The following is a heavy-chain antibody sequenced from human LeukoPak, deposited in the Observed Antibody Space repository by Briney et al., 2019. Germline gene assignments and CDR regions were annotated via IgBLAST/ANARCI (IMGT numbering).Heavy chain of an antibody. V-gene: IGHV3-21*01. D-gene: IGHD3-3*01. CDR1: GFTFSSYG. J-gene: IGHJ4*02. CDR2: ISSSSSYI. CDR3: ARWAATYYDFWSGYYDFDY. Sequence: GGSLRLSCAASGFTFSSYGMHWVRQAPGKGLEWVSSISSSSSYIYYADSVKGRFTISRDNAKNSLYLQMNSLRAEDTAVYYCARWAATYYDFWSGYYDFDYWGQGTLVTVSS.